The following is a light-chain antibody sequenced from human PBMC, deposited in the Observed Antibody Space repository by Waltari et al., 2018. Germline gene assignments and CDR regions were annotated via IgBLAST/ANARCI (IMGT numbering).Light chain of an antibody. CDR3: CSYAGSSTWV. CDR2: EGS. CDR1: SSDVGSYNL. Sequence: QSALTQPASVSGSPGQSITISCTGTSSDVGSYNLVPRYQQHPGKAPKLMIYEGSKRPSGGSNRFSGSKFGNTASLTISGLQAEDEADYYCCSYAGSSTWVFGGGTKLTVL. V-gene: IGLV2-23*01. J-gene: IGLJ3*02.